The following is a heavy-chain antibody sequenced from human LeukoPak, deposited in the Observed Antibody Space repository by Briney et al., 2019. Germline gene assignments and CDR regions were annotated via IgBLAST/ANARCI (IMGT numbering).Heavy chain of an antibody. CDR1: GGSISSSSYY. D-gene: IGHD3-3*01. Sequence: SETLSLTCAVSGGSISSSSYYWGWIRQPPGKGLEWIRSIYYSGSTYYNPSLKSRVTISVDTSKNQFSLKLSSVTAADTAVYYCARPPLYYDFWSGPESAEYFQHWGQGTLITVSS. CDR3: ARPPLYYDFWSGPESAEYFQH. J-gene: IGHJ1*01. CDR2: IYYSGST. V-gene: IGHV4-39*01.